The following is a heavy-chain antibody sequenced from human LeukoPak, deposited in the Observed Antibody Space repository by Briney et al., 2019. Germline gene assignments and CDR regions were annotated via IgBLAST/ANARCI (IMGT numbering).Heavy chain of an antibody. Sequence: GGSLRLSWAVSGFTFSRNAFSWVRHAPGKGMGWVSSLSGSGGDTYYADSVKGRFTISRDNAKNTEYLQMNSLRAEDTAVYYCAKDPYGTRYFDYWGQGTLVTVSS. CDR1: GFTFSRNA. V-gene: IGHV3-23*01. CDR2: LSGSGGDT. J-gene: IGHJ4*02. D-gene: IGHD2-2*01. CDR3: AKDPYGTRYFDY.